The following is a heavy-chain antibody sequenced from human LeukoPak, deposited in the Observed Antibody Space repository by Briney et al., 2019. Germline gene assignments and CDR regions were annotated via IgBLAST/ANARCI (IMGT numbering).Heavy chain of an antibody. J-gene: IGHJ4*02. CDR3: ARPTYGSGSPDY. V-gene: IGHV1-3*01. CDR2: INAGNGNT. D-gene: IGHD3-10*01. Sequence: MGWINAGNGNTKYSQKFQGRVTITRDTSASTAYMELSSLRSEDTAVYYCARPTYGSGSPDYWGQGTLVTVSS.